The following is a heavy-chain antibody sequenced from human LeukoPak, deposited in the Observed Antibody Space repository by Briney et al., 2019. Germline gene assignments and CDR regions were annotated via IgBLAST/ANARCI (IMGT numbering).Heavy chain of an antibody. CDR1: GFTFRSYG. J-gene: IGHJ4*02. CDR3: VKDGGITVAGKEGFDY. D-gene: IGHD6-19*01. CDR2: VRFDGTDK. V-gene: IGHV3-30*02. Sequence: GGSLRLSCAASGFTFRSYGIHWVRQALGKGLEWVAFVRFDGTDKYYADSVKGRFTVSKDNSKNTLYLQMNSLKPEDTAVYYCVKDGGITVAGKEGFDYWGQGTLVTVSS.